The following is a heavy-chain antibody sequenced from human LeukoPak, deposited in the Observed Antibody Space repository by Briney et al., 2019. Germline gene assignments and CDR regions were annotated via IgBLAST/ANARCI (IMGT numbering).Heavy chain of an antibody. CDR2: IHTSGNT. D-gene: IGHD3-9*01. V-gene: IGHV4-4*07. Sequence: SETLSLTCTVSGGSISTYYWSWIRQPAGKGLEWIGRIHTSGNTDYNPSLKSRVTISVDTSKNQFSLKLSSVTAADTAVYYCAGQTTVYYDILTGYYTSDYWGQGTLVTVFS. CDR1: GGSISTYY. CDR3: AGQTTVYYDILTGYYTSDY. J-gene: IGHJ4*02.